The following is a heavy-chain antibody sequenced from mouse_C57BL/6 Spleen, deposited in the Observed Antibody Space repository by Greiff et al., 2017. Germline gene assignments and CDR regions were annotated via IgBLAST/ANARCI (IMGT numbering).Heavy chain of an antibody. CDR2: ISSGGDYI. V-gene: IGHV5-9-1*02. CDR3: TRDHGSSYNAMDY. Sequence: DVKLQESGEGLVKPGGSLKLSCAASGFTFSSYAMSWVRQTPEKRLEWVAYISSGGDYIYYADTVKGRFTISRDNARNTLYLQMSSLKSEDTAMYYCTRDHGSSYNAMDYWGQGTSVTVSS. CDR1: GFTFSSYA. D-gene: IGHD1-1*01. J-gene: IGHJ4*01.